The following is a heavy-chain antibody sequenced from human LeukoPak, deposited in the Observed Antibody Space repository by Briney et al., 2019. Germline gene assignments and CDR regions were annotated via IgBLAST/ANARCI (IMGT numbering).Heavy chain of an antibody. CDR3: ARTYDRSTYGVHYFDP. CDR1: GFTFSRYW. V-gene: IGHV3-7*01. Sequence: SGGSLRLSCAASGFTFSRYWMSWVRQAPGKGLEWVSSINKDGSERFHADSATGRFTISRDNAKNSLFLQMNTLGAEDAAVYYCARTYDRSTYGVHYFDPWGQGTLVTVSS. J-gene: IGHJ5*02. CDR2: INKDGSER. D-gene: IGHD3-22*01.